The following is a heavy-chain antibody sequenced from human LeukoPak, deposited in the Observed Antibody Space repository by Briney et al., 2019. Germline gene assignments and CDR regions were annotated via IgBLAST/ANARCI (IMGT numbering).Heavy chain of an antibody. V-gene: IGHV4-30-2*01. J-gene: IGHJ4*02. CDR3: ARGVYDSSGSGGDYFDY. D-gene: IGHD3-22*01. CDR2: IYHSGST. CDR1: GGSISSGGYS. Sequence: SETLSLTCAVSGGSISSGGYSWSWIRQPPGKGLEWIGYIYHSGSTYYNPSLKSRVTISVDRSKNQFSLKLSSVTAADTAVYYCARGVYDSSGSGGDYFDYWGQGTLVTVSS.